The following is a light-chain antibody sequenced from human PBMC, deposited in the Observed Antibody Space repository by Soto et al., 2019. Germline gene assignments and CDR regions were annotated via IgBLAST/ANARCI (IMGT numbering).Light chain of an antibody. Sequence: DIQMTQSPSSVSASVGDRVTITCRASQGISSWLAWFQQRPGNAPTLLISAASRLQSGVPSRFSGRGSGTDFTLTISSLQPEDFATYYCLQDYDYPRTFGQGTKVDIK. CDR3: LQDYDYPRT. CDR2: AAS. CDR1: QGISSW. V-gene: IGKV1-12*01. J-gene: IGKJ1*01.